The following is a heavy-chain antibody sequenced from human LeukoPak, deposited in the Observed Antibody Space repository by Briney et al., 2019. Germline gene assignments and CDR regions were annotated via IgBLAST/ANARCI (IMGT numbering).Heavy chain of an antibody. J-gene: IGHJ4*02. CDR1: GFTFSSYG. D-gene: IGHD7-27*01. Sequence: GGSLRLSCAASGFTFSSYGMHWVRQAPGKGLEWVAVISYDGSNKYYADSVKGRFTISRDNSKNTLYLQMNSLRAEDTAVYYCAKDNVEGKGAWGSFDYWGQGTLVTVSS. V-gene: IGHV3-30*18. CDR3: AKDNVEGKGAWGSFDY. CDR2: ISYDGSNK.